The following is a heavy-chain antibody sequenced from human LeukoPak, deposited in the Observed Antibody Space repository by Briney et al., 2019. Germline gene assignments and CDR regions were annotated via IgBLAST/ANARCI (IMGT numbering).Heavy chain of an antibody. J-gene: IGHJ4*02. CDR2: ISGSGGST. D-gene: IGHD6-13*01. CDR3: ARDKPYSSSWYELNYFDY. CDR1: GFTFSSYA. V-gene: IGHV3-23*01. Sequence: GESLRLSCAASGFTFSSYAMSWVRQAPGKGLEWVSAISGSGGSTYYADSVKGRFTISRDNSKNTLYLQMNSLRAEDTAVYYCARDKPYSSSWYELNYFDYWGQGTLVTVSS.